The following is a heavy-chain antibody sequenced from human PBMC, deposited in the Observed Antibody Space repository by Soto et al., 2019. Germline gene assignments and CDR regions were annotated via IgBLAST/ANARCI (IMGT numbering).Heavy chain of an antibody. CDR2: IWYDGSNK. Sequence: GGSLRLSCAASGFTFSSYGMHWVRQAPGKGLEWVAVIWYDGSNKYYADSVKGRFTISRDNSKNTLYLQMNSLRAEDTALYYCARGGRGGFGSGYISGGAFDIWGQGTMVTV. V-gene: IGHV3-33*01. J-gene: IGHJ3*02. D-gene: IGHD5-12*01. CDR1: GFTFSSYG. CDR3: ARGGRGGFGSGYISGGAFDI.